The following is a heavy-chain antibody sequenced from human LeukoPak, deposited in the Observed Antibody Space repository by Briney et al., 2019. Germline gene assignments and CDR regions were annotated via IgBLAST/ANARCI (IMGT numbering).Heavy chain of an antibody. CDR1: GFTFSSYA. CDR3: ARGLDIVVVTAKGYYFDY. Sequence: GSLRLSCAASGFTFSSYAMSWIRQPPGKGLEWIGEINHSGSTNYNPSLKSRVTISVDTSKNQFSLKLSSVTAADTAVYYCARGLDIVVVTAKGYYFDYWGQGTLVTVSS. D-gene: IGHD2-21*02. CDR2: INHSGST. V-gene: IGHV4-34*01. J-gene: IGHJ4*02.